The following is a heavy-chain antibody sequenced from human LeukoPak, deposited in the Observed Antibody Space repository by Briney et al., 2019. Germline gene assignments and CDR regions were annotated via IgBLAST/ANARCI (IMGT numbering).Heavy chain of an antibody. CDR2: ISYDGSNK. CDR3: AREGSSSSFDY. Sequence: GGSLRLSSAASGFTFSSYAMHWVRQAPGKGLEWVAIISYDGSNKYYADSVKGRFTISRDNSKNTLYLQMNSLRTEDTAVYFCAREGSSSSFDYWGQGTLVTVSS. J-gene: IGHJ4*02. V-gene: IGHV3-30-3*01. CDR1: GFTFSSYA. D-gene: IGHD6-13*01.